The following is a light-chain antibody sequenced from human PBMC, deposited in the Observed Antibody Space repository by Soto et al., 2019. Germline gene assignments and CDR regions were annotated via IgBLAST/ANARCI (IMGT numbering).Light chain of an antibody. J-gene: IGLJ3*02. CDR3: SAYTARSTLV. Sequence: QSALTQPPSASGSPGQSVTISCTGTSSDVGGYNYVSWYQQHPGKAPKVMMYEVSKRPSGVPDRFSGSKSGNTASLTVSGLQSEDEGDYYCSAYTARSTLVFGGGTKVTVL. CDR2: EVS. V-gene: IGLV2-8*01. CDR1: SSDVGGYNY.